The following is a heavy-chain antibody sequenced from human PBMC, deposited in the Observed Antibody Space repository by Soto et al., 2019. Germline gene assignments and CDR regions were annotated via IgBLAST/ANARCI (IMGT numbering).Heavy chain of an antibody. Sequence: QVQLVESGGGVVQPGRSLRLSCAASGFMFSNHGMHWVRQAPGKGLEWVAVIWSDGNNRYYADSVKGRFTISRDNSKNCVYLQMNSLRADDTAVYYCVRGDNWNDEASDYWGQGTLVTVSS. V-gene: IGHV3-33*01. D-gene: IGHD1-1*01. CDR3: VRGDNWNDEASDY. CDR1: GFMFSNHG. J-gene: IGHJ4*02. CDR2: IWSDGNNR.